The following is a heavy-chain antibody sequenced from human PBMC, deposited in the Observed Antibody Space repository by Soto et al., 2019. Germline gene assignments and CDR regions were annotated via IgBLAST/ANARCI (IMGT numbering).Heavy chain of an antibody. Sequence: QVQLVESGGGVVQPGRSLRLSCAASGFTFSSYAMHWVRQAPGKGLEWVAVISYDGSNKYYADSVKGRFTISRDNSKNTLYLQMNRLRAEDTAVYYCARWGYSSGWYGGSFDYWGQGTLVTVSS. CDR1: GFTFSSYA. CDR3: ARWGYSSGWYGGSFDY. V-gene: IGHV3-30-3*01. CDR2: ISYDGSNK. D-gene: IGHD6-19*01. J-gene: IGHJ4*02.